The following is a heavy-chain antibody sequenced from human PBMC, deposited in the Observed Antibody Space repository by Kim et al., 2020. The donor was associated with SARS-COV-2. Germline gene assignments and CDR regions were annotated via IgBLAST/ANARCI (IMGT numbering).Heavy chain of an antibody. CDR1: GFTFSNYA. CDR2: ISYDGDNK. D-gene: IGHD1-26*01. Sequence: GGSLRLSCAASGFTFSNYAIHWVRQAPGKGLEWVAVISYDGDNKYYADSVKGRFTISRDNSKNTLYLQMNSLRAEDTAVYYCARPAGGSYHTGFDYWGQGTLVTVSS. V-gene: IGHV3-30*04. J-gene: IGHJ4*02. CDR3: ARPAGGSYHTGFDY.